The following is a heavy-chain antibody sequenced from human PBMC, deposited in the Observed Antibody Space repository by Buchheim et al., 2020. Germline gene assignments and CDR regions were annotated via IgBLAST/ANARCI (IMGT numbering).Heavy chain of an antibody. CDR2: IYYSGST. J-gene: IGHJ5*02. Sequence: QVQLQESGPGLVKPSQTLSLTCAVSGGSISSGGYSWSWIRQPPGKGLEWIGYIYYSGSTYYNPSLKSRDTISVDTSKNQFSLKLSSVTAADTAVYYCARDTSGGSPHNWFDPWGQGTL. CDR3: ARDTSGGSPHNWFDP. D-gene: IGHD2-15*01. V-gene: IGHV4-30-4*07. CDR1: GGSISSGGYS.